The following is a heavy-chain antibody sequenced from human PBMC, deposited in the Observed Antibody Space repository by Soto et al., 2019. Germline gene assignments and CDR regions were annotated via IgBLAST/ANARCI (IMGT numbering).Heavy chain of an antibody. CDR3: ARGREYSYGSYYYYYMDV. Sequence: SETLSLTCAVYGGSFSGYYWSWIRQPPGKGLEWIGEINHSGSTNYNPSLKSRVTISVDTSKNQFSLKLSSVTAADTAVYYCARGREYSYGSYYYYYMDVWGKGTTVTVSS. D-gene: IGHD5-18*01. CDR1: GGSFSGYY. CDR2: INHSGST. J-gene: IGHJ6*03. V-gene: IGHV4-34*01.